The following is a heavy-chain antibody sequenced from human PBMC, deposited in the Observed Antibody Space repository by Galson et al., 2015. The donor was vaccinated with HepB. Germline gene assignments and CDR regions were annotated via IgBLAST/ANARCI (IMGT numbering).Heavy chain of an antibody. D-gene: IGHD1-14*01. CDR2: IHSSDNTI. J-gene: IGHJ2*01. CDR3: ARDLRTNWYFDL. V-gene: IGHV3-48*01. CDR1: GFTFSIYS. Sequence: SLRLSCAASGFTFSIYSMNWVRQAPGKRLEWVSYIHSSDNTIYYADSVKGRFTISRDNAKNLLYLQMNSLRAEDTAVYYCARDLRTNWYFDLWGRGTLVTVSS.